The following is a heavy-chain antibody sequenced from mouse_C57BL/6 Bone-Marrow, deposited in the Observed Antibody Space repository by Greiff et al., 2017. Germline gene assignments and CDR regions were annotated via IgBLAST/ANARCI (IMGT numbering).Heavy chain of an antibody. J-gene: IGHJ1*03. Sequence: QVQLQQPGAELVKPGASVKMSCKASGYTFTSYWITWVKQRPGQGLEWIGDIYPGSGSTNYNEKFKSKATLTVDTSSSPAYMQLSSLTSEVSAVYYCARPYYSNYWYFDVWGTGTTVTVSS. V-gene: IGHV1-55*01. D-gene: IGHD2-5*01. CDR3: ARPYYSNYWYFDV. CDR1: GYTFTSYW. CDR2: IYPGSGST.